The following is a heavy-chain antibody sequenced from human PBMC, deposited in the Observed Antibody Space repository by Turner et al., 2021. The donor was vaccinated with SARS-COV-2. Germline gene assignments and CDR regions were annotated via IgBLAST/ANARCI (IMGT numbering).Heavy chain of an antibody. CDR3: ATDDILNGYYDSFDY. CDR2: FDPEDGET. J-gene: IGHJ4*02. Sequence: QVQLAQSGAELKMPGAPGKVSCKVSGYTLTELSMHWVRQAPGKGLEWMGGFDPEDGETISAQKFQGRVTKTGDTSTDTAYMELSSLRSEDTAVYYCATDDILNGYYDSFDYWGQGTLVTVSS. D-gene: IGHD3-9*01. CDR1: GYTLTELS. V-gene: IGHV1-24*01.